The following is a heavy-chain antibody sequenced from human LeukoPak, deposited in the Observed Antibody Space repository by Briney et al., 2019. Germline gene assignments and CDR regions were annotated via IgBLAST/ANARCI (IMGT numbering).Heavy chain of an antibody. J-gene: IGHJ6*02. V-gene: IGHV3-30-3*01. CDR3: ARDGGYCSSTSCYSFGMDV. CDR2: ISYDGSNK. CDR1: GFTFSSYA. D-gene: IGHD2-2*01. Sequence: GRSLRLSCAASGFTFSSYAMHWVRQAPGKGLEWVAVISYDGSNKYYADSVKGRFTISRDNSKNALYLQMNSLRAEDTAVYYCARDGGYCSSTSCYSFGMDVWGQGTTVTVSS.